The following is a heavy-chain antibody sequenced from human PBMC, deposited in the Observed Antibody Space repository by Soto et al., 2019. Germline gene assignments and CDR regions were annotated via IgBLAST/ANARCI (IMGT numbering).Heavy chain of an antibody. D-gene: IGHD3-22*01. CDR3: ARDLGPSFYYDSDGPLNPFDI. J-gene: IGHJ3*02. CDR2: IIPMFGTP. Sequence: QVQLVQSGAEVKKPGSSVKVSCETSGGDFSSYSMNWVRQAPGQGPEWMGGIIPMFGTPNYAPRFQGRVTIAADESTTTVYMELSSLTSEDTAVYYCARDLGPSFYYDSDGPLNPFDIWGQGTMVTVSS. V-gene: IGHV1-69*01. CDR1: GGDFSSYS.